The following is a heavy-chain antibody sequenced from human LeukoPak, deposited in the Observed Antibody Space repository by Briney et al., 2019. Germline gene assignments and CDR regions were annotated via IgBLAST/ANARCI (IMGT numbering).Heavy chain of an antibody. J-gene: IGHJ4*02. Sequence: ASVKVSCKASGYTFTSYDINWVRQATGQGLEWMGWMNPNSGNTGYAQKFQGRVTMTRNTSISTAYMELSSLRSEDTAVYYCATSIVGNYGDNAWGQGTLVTVSS. V-gene: IGHV1-8*01. CDR3: ATSIVGNYGDNA. CDR1: GYTFTSYD. D-gene: IGHD4-23*01. CDR2: MNPNSGNT.